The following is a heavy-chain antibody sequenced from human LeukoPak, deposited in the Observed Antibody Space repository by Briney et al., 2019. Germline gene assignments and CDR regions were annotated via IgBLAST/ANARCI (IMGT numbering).Heavy chain of an antibody. V-gene: IGHV3-23*01. J-gene: IGHJ4*02. CDR2: ISGSGGST. D-gene: IGHD3-22*01. Sequence: EGSLRLSCAASGFTFSNAWMSWVRQAPGKGLEWVSAISGSGGSTYYADSVKGRFTISRDNSKNTLYLQMNSLRAEDTAVYYCAKGRYDSSGYCFDYWGQGTLVTVSS. CDR1: GFTFSNAW. CDR3: AKGRYDSSGYCFDY.